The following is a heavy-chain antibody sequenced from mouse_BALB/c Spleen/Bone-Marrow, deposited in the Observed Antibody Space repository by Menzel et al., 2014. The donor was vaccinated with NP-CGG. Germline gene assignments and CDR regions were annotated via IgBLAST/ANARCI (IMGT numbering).Heavy chain of an antibody. J-gene: IGHJ3*01. D-gene: IGHD3-3*01. CDR2: IHPGSGGA. CDR1: GYTFTDYE. Sequence: VQLQQSGAELVRPGASVKLSCKALGYTFTDYEMHWVKQTPVHGLEWIGTIHPGSGGAAYNQKFKGKATLTADKSSNTAYLQLSSLTSGDTAVYYCGRSEGEGTPAYWGQGTLVTVSA. V-gene: IGHV1-15*01. CDR3: GRSEGEGTPAY.